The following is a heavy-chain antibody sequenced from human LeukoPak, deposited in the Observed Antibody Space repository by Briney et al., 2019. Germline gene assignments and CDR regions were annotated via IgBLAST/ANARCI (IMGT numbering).Heavy chain of an antibody. D-gene: IGHD1-1*01. Sequence: GGSLRLSCVASGLTVSSYSMNWVRQAPGKGLEWVSYISSSSSTIYYADSVKGRFTISRDNAKNSLDLQMNSLRDEDTAVYYCARDPLGTRPGFDYWGQGTLVTVSS. J-gene: IGHJ4*02. CDR3: ARDPLGTRPGFDY. CDR2: ISSSSSTI. CDR1: GLTVSSYS. V-gene: IGHV3-48*02.